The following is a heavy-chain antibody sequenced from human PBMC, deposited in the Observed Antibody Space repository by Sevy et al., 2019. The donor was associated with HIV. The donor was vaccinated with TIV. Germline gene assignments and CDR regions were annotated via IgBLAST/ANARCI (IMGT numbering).Heavy chain of an antibody. CDR3: AKDFGLGIAVAGHGPTHDY. J-gene: IGHJ4*02. D-gene: IGHD6-19*01. V-gene: IGHV3-30*02. CDR1: GFTFSSYG. CDR2: IRYDGSNK. Sequence: GGSLRLSCAASGFTFSSYGMHWVRQAPGKGLEWVAFIRYDGSNKYYAHSVKGRFTISRDNSKNTLYLQMNSLRAEDTAVYYCAKDFGLGIAVAGHGPTHDYWGQGTLVTVSS.